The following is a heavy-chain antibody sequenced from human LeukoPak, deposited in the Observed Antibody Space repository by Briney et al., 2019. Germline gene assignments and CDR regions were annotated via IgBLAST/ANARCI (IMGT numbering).Heavy chain of an antibody. Sequence: KPSETLSLTCTVSGGSISSYYWSWIRQPAGKGLEWIGPIYTSGSTNYNPSLKSRVTMSVDTSKNQFSLKLSSVTAADTAVYYCARSYCSSTSCYLYYFDYWGQGTLVTVSS. CDR1: GGSISSYY. J-gene: IGHJ4*02. D-gene: IGHD2-2*01. CDR3: ARSYCSSTSCYLYYFDY. V-gene: IGHV4-4*07. CDR2: IYTSGST.